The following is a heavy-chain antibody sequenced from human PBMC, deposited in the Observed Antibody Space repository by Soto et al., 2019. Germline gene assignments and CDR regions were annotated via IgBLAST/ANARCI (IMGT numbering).Heavy chain of an antibody. CDR3: ARATTVTDY. J-gene: IGHJ4*02. CDR2: TRNKANSHTT. D-gene: IGHD4-17*01. V-gene: IGHV3-72*01. CDR1: GFIFSDHY. Sequence: PGGSLRLSCAAPGFIFSDHYMDWVRQAPGKGLEWVGRTRNKANSHTTEYAASVKGRFTISRDDSKNSLYLQMNSLKIEDTAVYYCARATTVTDYWGQGTLV.